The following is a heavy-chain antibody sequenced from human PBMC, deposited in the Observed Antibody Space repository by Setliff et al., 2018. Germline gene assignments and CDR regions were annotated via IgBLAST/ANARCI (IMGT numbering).Heavy chain of an antibody. J-gene: IGHJ6*03. Sequence: ETLSLTCAVSGYSISSGYYWGWIRQPPGKGLEWIGSIYHSGSANYNPSLKSRVTMSIDTSKNQFSLKLNSVTAADMAVYYCAREQWLDPPGYYYMDVWAKGTTVTVSS. D-gene: IGHD6-19*01. CDR3: AREQWLDPPGYYYMDV. V-gene: IGHV4-38-2*02. CDR2: IYHSGSA. CDR1: GYSISSGYY.